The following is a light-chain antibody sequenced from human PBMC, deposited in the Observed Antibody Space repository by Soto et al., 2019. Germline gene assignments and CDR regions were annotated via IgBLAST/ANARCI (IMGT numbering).Light chain of an antibody. Sequence: DIQMTQSPSSLSASVGDRVTITCRASQSISSYLNWYQHKPGKAPKLLIYAASSLQSGVPSRFRGSGSGPDFTLTISSLQPEDFATYYCQQSYSTPLTFGGGTKVEIK. J-gene: IGKJ4*01. V-gene: IGKV1-39*01. CDR3: QQSYSTPLT. CDR1: QSISSY. CDR2: AAS.